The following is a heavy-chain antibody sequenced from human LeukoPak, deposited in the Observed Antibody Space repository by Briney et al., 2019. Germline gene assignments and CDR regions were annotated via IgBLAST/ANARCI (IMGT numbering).Heavy chain of an antibody. D-gene: IGHD3-22*01. CDR2: IGTAGDT. Sequence: GGSLRLSCAASGFTFSSYDMHWIRQATGKGLEWVSAIGTAGDTYYPGSVKGRFTISRENAKNSLYLQMNSLRAGDTAVYYCARSVSSGYHYSYGMDVWGQGTTVTVSS. CDR3: ARSVSSGYHYSYGMDV. V-gene: IGHV3-13*01. J-gene: IGHJ6*02. CDR1: GFTFSSYD.